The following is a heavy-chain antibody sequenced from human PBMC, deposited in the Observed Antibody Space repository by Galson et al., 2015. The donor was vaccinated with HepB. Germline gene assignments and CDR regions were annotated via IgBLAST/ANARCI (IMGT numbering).Heavy chain of an antibody. CDR1: GFGFDTHA. D-gene: IGHD3-3*01. J-gene: IGHJ6*02. Sequence: SLRLSCAASGFGFDTHAMSWVRQAPGKGLEWVSYIRSSDSTRYYADSVKGRFTISRDNAKNSLYLQMNSLRAEDTAVYYCARERVVIPPTGMDVWGQGTTVTVSS. CDR2: IRSSDSTR. CDR3: ARERVVIPPTGMDV. V-gene: IGHV3-11*01.